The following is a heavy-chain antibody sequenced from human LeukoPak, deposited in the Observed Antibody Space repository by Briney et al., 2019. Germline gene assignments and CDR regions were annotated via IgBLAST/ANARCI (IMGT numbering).Heavy chain of an antibody. V-gene: IGHV3-21*01. CDR1: GFTFSYYS. D-gene: IGHD4-23*01. J-gene: IGHJ4*02. CDR2: ISSSSTYI. Sequence: GGSLRLSCAASGFTFSYYSMNWVRQAPGKGLEWVSSISSSSTYIYYTDSVKGRFTISRDNAKNSLYLQMNSLRAEDTAMYYCARGGSYGGYHSYWGQGTLVTVSS. CDR3: ARGGSYGGYHSY.